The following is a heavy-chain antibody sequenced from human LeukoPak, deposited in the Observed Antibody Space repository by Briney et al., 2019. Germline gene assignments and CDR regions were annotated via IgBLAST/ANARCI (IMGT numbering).Heavy chain of an antibody. D-gene: IGHD4-17*01. CDR2: IYYSGST. CDR3: ARLRTDAFDI. J-gene: IGHJ3*02. V-gene: IGHV4-59*01. Sequence: SETLSLTCTVSGGSISSYYWSWIRHPPGKGLEWIGYIYYSGSTNYNPSLKSRVTISVDTSKNQFSLKLSSVTAADTAVYYCARLRTDAFDIWGQGTMVTVSS. CDR1: GGSISSYY.